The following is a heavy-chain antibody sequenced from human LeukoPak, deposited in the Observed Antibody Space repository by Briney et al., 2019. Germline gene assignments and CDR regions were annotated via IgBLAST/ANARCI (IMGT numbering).Heavy chain of an antibody. J-gene: IGHJ4*02. Sequence: GRSFRGSRSAPGLSFRSYAIQYIRQAPGKELKWVALVWHDGSNKYYADSVKGRFTISRDNSKNTVYLQMNSLRAEDTAVYYCARELFGSGSCPDYWGQGTLVTVSS. V-gene: IGHV3-33*01. D-gene: IGHD3-10*01. CDR3: ARELFGSGSCPDY. CDR2: VWHDGSNK. CDR1: GLSFRSYA.